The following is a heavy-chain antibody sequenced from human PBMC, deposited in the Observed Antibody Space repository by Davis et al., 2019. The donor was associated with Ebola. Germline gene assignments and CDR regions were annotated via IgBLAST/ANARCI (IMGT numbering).Heavy chain of an antibody. Sequence: PSETLSLTCAVSGGSFSGYYWSWIRQPPGKGLEWIGYIYYSGSTNYNPSLKSRVTISVDTSKNQFSLKLSSVTAADTAVYYCAREDWNYVGWFDPWGQGTLVTVSS. CDR3: AREDWNYVGWFDP. D-gene: IGHD1-7*01. J-gene: IGHJ5*02. CDR2: IYYSGST. CDR1: GGSFSGYY. V-gene: IGHV4-59*01.